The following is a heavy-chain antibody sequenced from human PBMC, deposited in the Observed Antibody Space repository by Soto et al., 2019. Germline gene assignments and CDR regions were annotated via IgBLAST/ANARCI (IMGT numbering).Heavy chain of an antibody. CDR2: ITSTGSST. J-gene: IGHJ4*02. Sequence: EVQLLESGGGFVQPGGSLRLSCAASGFIFSNYAMTRVRQAPGEGLEWVSGITSTGSSTYYADSMKGRFTISRDNSKNTLFLQINSLRAVDTAVYYCAKGAEGYVVASLDFWGQGTLVSVSS. V-gene: IGHV3-23*01. CDR3: AKGAEGYVVASLDF. CDR1: GFIFSNYA. D-gene: IGHD5-12*01.